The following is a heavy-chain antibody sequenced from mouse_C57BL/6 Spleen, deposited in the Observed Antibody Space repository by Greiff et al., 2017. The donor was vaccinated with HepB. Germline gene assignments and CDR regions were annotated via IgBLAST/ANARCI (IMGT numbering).Heavy chain of an antibody. CDR3: ARSVTTVVATDY. V-gene: IGHV1-4*01. D-gene: IGHD1-1*01. Sequence: QVQLQQSGAELARPGASVKMSCKASGYTFTSYTMHWVKQRPGQGLEWIGYINPSSGYTKYNQKFKDKATVTADKSSSTAYMQLSSLTSEDSAVYYCARSVTTVVATDYWGQGTTLTVSS. J-gene: IGHJ2*01. CDR2: INPSSGYT. CDR1: GYTFTSYT.